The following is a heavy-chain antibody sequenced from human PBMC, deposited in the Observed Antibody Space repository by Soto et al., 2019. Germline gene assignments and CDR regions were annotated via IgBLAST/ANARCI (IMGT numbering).Heavy chain of an antibody. D-gene: IGHD3-22*01. V-gene: IGHV2-5*02. CDR3: THEXTKIYDDFSGYPYWFDP. Sequence: SGPTRVNPTETLTLTCTFSGISLSDSGVAVGWVRKPPGKALEWLALIYWDDDKRYNPSLKSRLTITKDTSKNEVVLRMTNMDPVDTATYYCTHEXTKIYDDFSGYPYWFDPWGQGTLVTVSS. J-gene: IGHJ5*02. CDR1: GISLSDSGVA. CDR2: IYWDDDK.